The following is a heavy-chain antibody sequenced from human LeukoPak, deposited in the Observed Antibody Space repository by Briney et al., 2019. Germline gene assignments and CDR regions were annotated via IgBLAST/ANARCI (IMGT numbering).Heavy chain of an antibody. CDR1: GFTFSSYA. D-gene: IGHD5-12*01. Sequence: GGSLRLSCAASGFTFSSYAMSWVRQAPGKGLEWVSYISSSGSTIYYADSVKGRFTISRDNAKNSLYLQMNSLRAEDTAVYYCARGLRKHNWFDPWGQGTLVTVSS. V-gene: IGHV3-48*03. J-gene: IGHJ5*02. CDR3: ARGLRKHNWFDP. CDR2: ISSSGSTI.